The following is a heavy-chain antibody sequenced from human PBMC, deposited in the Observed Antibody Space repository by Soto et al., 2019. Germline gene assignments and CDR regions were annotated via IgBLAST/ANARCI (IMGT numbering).Heavy chain of an antibody. CDR1: GYTFTSYG. J-gene: IGHJ4*02. Sequence: QVQLVQSGAEVKKPGASVKVSCKASGYTFTSYGISWVRQAPGQGLEWMGWISAYNGNTNYAQKLQGRVTMTTDTATSTAYMELRSLRSDDKAVYYCASRSRCSGGSCYPGYFDYWGQGTLVTVSS. CDR3: ASRSRCSGGSCYPGYFDY. D-gene: IGHD2-15*01. CDR2: ISAYNGNT. V-gene: IGHV1-18*01.